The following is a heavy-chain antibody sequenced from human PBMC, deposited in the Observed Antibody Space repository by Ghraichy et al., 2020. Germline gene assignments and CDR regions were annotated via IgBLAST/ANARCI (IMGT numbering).Heavy chain of an antibody. CDR1: GFTVSSNY. CDR2: IYSGGST. CDR3: ARAAIGRAASSRPGPLGY. Sequence: GGSLRLSCAASGFTVSSNYMSWVRQAPGKGLEWVSVIYSGGSTYYADSVKGRFTISRDNSKNTLYLQMNSLGAEDTAVYYCARAAIGRAASSRPGPLGYWGQGTLVTVSS. V-gene: IGHV3-66*01. D-gene: IGHD6-13*01. J-gene: IGHJ4*02.